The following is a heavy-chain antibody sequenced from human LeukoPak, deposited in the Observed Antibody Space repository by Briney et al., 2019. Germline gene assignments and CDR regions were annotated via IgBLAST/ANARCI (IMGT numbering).Heavy chain of an antibody. D-gene: IGHD3-9*01. V-gene: IGHV3-7*01. CDR3: AREQADYDPLTGYRPYYFDY. CDR1: GFTFRSYW. J-gene: IGHJ4*02. CDR2: IKEDGGEK. Sequence: GGSLRLSCAASGFTFRSYWMSWVHQAPGKGLEWVGNIKEDGGEKYYVDAVKGRFTIFRDNAKNSLYLQMNSLRAEDTAVYYCAREQADYDPLTGYRPYYFDYWGQGTLVTVSS.